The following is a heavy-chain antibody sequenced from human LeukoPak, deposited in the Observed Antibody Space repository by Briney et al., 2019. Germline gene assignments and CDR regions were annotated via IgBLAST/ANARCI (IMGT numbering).Heavy chain of an antibody. CDR1: GYTFTSYY. D-gene: IGHD2-2*01. CDR3: ARDCGSSTSCYGRVGFDP. J-gene: IGHJ5*02. V-gene: IGHV1-2*02. CDR2: INPNSGGT. Sequence: VASVKVSCKASGYTFTSYYMHWVRQAPGQGLEWMGWINPNSGGTNYAQKFQGRVTMTRDTSISTAYMELSRLRSDDTAVYYCARDCGSSTSCYGRVGFDPWGQGTLVTVSS.